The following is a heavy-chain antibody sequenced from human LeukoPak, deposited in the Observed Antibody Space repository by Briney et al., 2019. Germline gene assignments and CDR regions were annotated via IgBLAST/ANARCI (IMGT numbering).Heavy chain of an antibody. J-gene: IGHJ4*02. V-gene: IGHV3-66*01. D-gene: IGHD3-22*01. Sequence: GGSLRLSCAASGFTVSSNYMSWVRQAPGKGLEWVSVIYSGGSTYYADSVKGRLTISRDNSKNTLYLQMNSLRAEDTAVYYCARNNYYDSSGYYYSFDYWGQGTLVTVSS. CDR1: GFTVSSNY. CDR2: IYSGGST. CDR3: ARNNYYDSSGYYYSFDY.